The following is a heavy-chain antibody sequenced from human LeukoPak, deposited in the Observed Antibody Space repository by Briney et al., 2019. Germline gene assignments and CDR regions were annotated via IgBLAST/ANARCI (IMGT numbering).Heavy chain of an antibody. J-gene: IGHJ6*02. CDR3: ARWRRFYDYVWGSYRPAYYYYGMDV. Sequence: ASVKVSCKASGYTFTGYYMQWVRQAPGQGLEWMGRINPNSGGTNYAQKFQGRVTMTRDTSISTAYMELSRLRSDDTAVYYCARWRRFYDYVWGSYRPAYYYYGMDVWGQGTTVTVSS. CDR2: INPNSGGT. V-gene: IGHV1-2*06. D-gene: IGHD3-16*02. CDR1: GYTFTGYY.